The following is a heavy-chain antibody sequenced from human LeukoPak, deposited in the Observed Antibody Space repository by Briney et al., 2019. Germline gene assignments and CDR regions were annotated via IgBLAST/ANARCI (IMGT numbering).Heavy chain of an antibody. CDR2: IKQDGSEK. J-gene: IGHJ3*02. Sequence: GGSLRLSCAASGFTFSSYWMSWVRQAPGKGLEWVANIKQDGSEKYYVDSVKGRFTISRDNAKNSLYLQMNNLRAEDTAMYFCARRLYIVRGAFDIWGQGTMVTVSS. CDR3: ARRLYIVRGAFDI. CDR1: GFTFSSYW. V-gene: IGHV3-7*03. D-gene: IGHD2/OR15-2a*01.